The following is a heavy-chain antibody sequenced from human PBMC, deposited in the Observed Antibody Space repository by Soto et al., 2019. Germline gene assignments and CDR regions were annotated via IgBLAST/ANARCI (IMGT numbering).Heavy chain of an antibody. J-gene: IGHJ6*02. CDR2: ISPGDSDT. Sequence: PGESLNISCKGSGYSFSSYWIALVRQRPGKGPEWMGIISPGDSDTRYSPTFQGQVTISADKSTRTAYLRWSSLKASDTAMYYCGRVPNGMDVWGQGTTVTV. CDR3: GRVPNGMDV. V-gene: IGHV5-51*01. CDR1: GYSFSSYW.